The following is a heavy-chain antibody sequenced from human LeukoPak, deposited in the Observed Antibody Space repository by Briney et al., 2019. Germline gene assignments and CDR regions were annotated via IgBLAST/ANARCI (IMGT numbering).Heavy chain of an antibody. Sequence: ASVKVSCKASGYTFISYGISWVRQAHGQGLECMGWISAYNGNTNNAQKLQGRVTMTTDTSTSTAYMELRSLRSDDTAVYYCARDSKGTTGSAPWGQGTLVTVSS. CDR2: ISAYNGNT. J-gene: IGHJ5*02. CDR3: ARDSKGTTGSAP. D-gene: IGHD4-11*01. CDR1: GYTFISYG. V-gene: IGHV1-18*01.